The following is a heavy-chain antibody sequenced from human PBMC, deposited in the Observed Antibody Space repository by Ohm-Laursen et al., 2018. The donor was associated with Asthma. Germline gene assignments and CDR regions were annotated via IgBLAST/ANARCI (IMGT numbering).Heavy chain of an antibody. CDR3: ARDFYTSSPHPKSFGL. CDR1: GFTFSIYW. J-gene: IGHJ4*02. D-gene: IGHD6-6*01. Sequence: SLRLSCTASGFTFSIYWMSWVRQAPGKGLELVAIISFHGYNQYYTDSVRGRFTISRDNSRSTLYLQMNSLRPEDTAVYYCARDFYTSSPHPKSFGLWGQGTLVSVSS. CDR2: ISFHGYNQ. V-gene: IGHV3-30*03.